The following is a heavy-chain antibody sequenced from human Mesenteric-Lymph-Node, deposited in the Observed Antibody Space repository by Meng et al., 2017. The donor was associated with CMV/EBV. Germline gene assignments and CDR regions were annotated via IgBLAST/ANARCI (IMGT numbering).Heavy chain of an antibody. Sequence: SVKVSCKASGATFSSYAISWVRQAPGQGLEWMGAIIPMFGTATYTEEFQGRLTLTTDESTSTAYMDLSSLRSEDTAVYYCARAESTWGAFDIWGQGTMVTVSS. CDR2: IIPMFGTA. D-gene: IGHD7-27*01. V-gene: IGHV1-69*05. CDR3: ARAESTWGAFDI. J-gene: IGHJ3*02. CDR1: GATFSSYA.